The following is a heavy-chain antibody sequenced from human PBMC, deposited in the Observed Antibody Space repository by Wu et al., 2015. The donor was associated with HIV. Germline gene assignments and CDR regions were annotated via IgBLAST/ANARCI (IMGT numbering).Heavy chain of an antibody. CDR1: GGTFSSYA. J-gene: IGHJ5*02. CDR3: ARELEDPAIMVRAGFDP. Sequence: QVQLVQSGAEVKKPGSSVKVSCKASGGTFSSYAISWVRQAPGQGLEWLGGVTPMFGSTNYAQKFQGRVTITSDVYRNIVYMEMSSLRSEDTAIYYCARELEDPAIMVRAGFDPWGQGTLVTVSS. CDR2: VTPMFGST. D-gene: IGHD3-10*01. V-gene: IGHV1-69*05.